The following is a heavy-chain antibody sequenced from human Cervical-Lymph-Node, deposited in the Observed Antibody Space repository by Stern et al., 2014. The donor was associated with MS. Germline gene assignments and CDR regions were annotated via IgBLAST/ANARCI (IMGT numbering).Heavy chain of an antibody. D-gene: IGHD3/OR15-3a*01. CDR2: INPYGGST. V-gene: IGHV1-46*01. J-gene: IGHJ4*02. Sequence: VQLVESGAEVKEPGASVKVSCKASGYTFGSYYIHWVRQAPGQGLEWMGIINPYGGSTTYAQKFQGRVPMTTDTPTSTVHMELSSLRSNDTAVYYCARGRYLDSPFDFWGQGTPVTASS. CDR3: ARGRYLDSPFDF. CDR1: GYTFGSYY.